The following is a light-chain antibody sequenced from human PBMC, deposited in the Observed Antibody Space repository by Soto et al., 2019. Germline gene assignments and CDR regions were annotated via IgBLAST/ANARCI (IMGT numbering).Light chain of an antibody. CDR1: SSNIGAGYD. J-gene: IGLJ3*02. CDR2: GNN. V-gene: IGLV1-40*01. CDR3: QSYDSSLSGWV. Sequence: QSVLTQPPSVSGARGQRVTISCTGSSSNIGAGYDVHWYQQLPGTAPKLLIHGNNNRPSGVPDRFSGSKSGTSASLAITGLQAEDEADYYCQSYDSSLSGWVFGGGTKLTVL.